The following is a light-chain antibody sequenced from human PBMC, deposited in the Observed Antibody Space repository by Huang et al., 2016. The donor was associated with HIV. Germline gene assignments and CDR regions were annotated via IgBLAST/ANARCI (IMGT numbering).Light chain of an antibody. CDR3: QQYYSSPQT. CDR1: QSVYSSSTSKDY. J-gene: IGKJ1*01. CDR2: WAS. V-gene: IGKV4-1*01. Sequence: DIIMTQSPDSLAVSPGERATLNCRSSQSVYSSSTSKDYMAWFQQKPGQPPRLLLFWASTREAGVPDRFSGSGSGTHFTLTIANLEAEDAAIYYCQQYYSSPQTFGQGTRVEVK.